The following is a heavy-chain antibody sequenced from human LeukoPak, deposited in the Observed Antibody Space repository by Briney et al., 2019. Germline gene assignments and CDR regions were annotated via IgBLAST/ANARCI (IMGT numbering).Heavy chain of an antibody. V-gene: IGHV1-2*02. CDR2: INPNSGGT. J-gene: IGHJ4*02. Sequence: GASVKVSCKASGYTFTGYYMHGVRQAPGQGLEWMGWINPNSGGTNYAQKFQGRVTMTRDTSISTAYMELSRLRSDDTAVYYCARDADGGDSVTDWGQGTLVTVSS. CDR1: GYTFTGYY. CDR3: ARDADGGDSVTD. D-gene: IGHD2-21*01.